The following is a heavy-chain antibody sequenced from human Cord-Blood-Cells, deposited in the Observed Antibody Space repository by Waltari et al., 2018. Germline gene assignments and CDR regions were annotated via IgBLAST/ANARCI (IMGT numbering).Heavy chain of an antibody. CDR1: GGSFSGYY. D-gene: IGHD3-16*01. V-gene: IGHV4-34*01. J-gene: IGHJ4*02. CDR2: INHSGST. Sequence: QVQLQQWGAGLLKPSETLSLTCAVYGGSFSGYYWSWIRQPPGQGLEWIGEINHSGSTNYNPSLKSRVTISVDTSKNQFSLKLSSVTAADTAVYYCARGNDYVWGSYAYWGQGTLVTVSS. CDR3: ARGNDYVWGSYAY.